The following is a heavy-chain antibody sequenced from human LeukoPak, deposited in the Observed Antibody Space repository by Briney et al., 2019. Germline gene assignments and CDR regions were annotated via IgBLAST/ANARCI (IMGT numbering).Heavy chain of an antibody. J-gene: IGHJ4*02. Sequence: PGGSLRLSRAASGFPFSRYAMTGVREAPAKGLEWVSGLTGSGGSTYYADSVRGRFPVSGDNSKDTLHRQMNSRSAADRAVYPCANRMVEGSYHFSRYFDHWGQGPLVTVSS. V-gene: IGHV3-23*01. CDR1: GFPFSRYA. CDR3: ANRMVEGSYHFSRYFDH. D-gene: IGHD1-26*01. CDR2: LTGSGGST.